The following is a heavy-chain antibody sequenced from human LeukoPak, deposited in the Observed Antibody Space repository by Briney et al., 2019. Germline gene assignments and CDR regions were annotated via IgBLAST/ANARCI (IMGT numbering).Heavy chain of an antibody. Sequence: GGSLRLSCAASGFTLSNYAMTWVRQAPGMGLEWVSIISGSGDSTYYADSVKGRFTISRDNSKNTLYLQMDSLRVEDTVIYYCAKVGIAGPSRGGGYLDYWGQGTPVTVSS. CDR2: ISGSGDST. D-gene: IGHD6-13*01. CDR3: AKVGIAGPSRGGGYLDY. CDR1: GFTLSNYA. V-gene: IGHV3-23*01. J-gene: IGHJ4*02.